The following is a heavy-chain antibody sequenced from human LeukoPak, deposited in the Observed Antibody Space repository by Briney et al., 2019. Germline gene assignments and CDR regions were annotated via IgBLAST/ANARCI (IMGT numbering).Heavy chain of an antibody. CDR2: ISGSGGST. CDR3: AKDASSVPWYYYGMDV. CDR1: GFTFSRYA. J-gene: IGHJ6*02. D-gene: IGHD3-22*01. Sequence: RGGSLTLSCAASGFTFSRYAMSWVRQAPGKGLEWVSAISGSGGSTYYVDSVKGRFTISRDNSKNTLYLQMNSLRAEDTAVYYCAKDASSVPWYYYGMDVWGQGTTVTVSS. V-gene: IGHV3-23*01.